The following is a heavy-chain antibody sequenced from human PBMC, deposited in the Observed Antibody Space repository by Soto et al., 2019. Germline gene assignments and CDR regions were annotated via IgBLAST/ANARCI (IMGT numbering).Heavy chain of an antibody. D-gene: IGHD5-12*01. CDR3: ARDRWLQLVSDYYYYGMDV. J-gene: IGHJ6*02. CDR1: GYTFTSYG. V-gene: IGHV1-18*01. Sequence: ASVKVSCKASGYTFTSYGISWVRQAPGQGLEWMGWISAYNGNTNYAQKLQGRVTMTTDTSTSTAYMELRSLRSDDTAVYYCARDRWLQLVSDYYYYGMDVWGQGTTVNVSS. CDR2: ISAYNGNT.